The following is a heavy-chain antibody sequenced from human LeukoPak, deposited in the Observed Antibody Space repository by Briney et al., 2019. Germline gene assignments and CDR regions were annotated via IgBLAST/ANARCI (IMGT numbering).Heavy chain of an antibody. Sequence: SETLSLTCTVSGGSISSYYWSWIRQPAAKGLEWIGRFYPSGSPKYNPSLKSRVTMSVDTSKNQFSLKLSSVTAADTAVYYCARGPYCGDDCYFEYWGQGTLVTVSS. CDR2: FYPSGSP. V-gene: IGHV4-4*07. D-gene: IGHD2-21*01. J-gene: IGHJ4*02. CDR1: GGSISSYY. CDR3: ARGPYCGDDCYFEY.